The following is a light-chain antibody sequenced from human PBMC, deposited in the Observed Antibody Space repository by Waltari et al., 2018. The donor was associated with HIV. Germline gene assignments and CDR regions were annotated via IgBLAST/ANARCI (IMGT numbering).Light chain of an antibody. CDR3: QQYGNSPRT. Sequence: EIVLTQSPGTLSLSPGERATLSCRASQSVISDYLAWYQQKRGQAPRLLIFGASSRATGIPDRFSGSGSGTDFTLTISRLESEDFAMYYCQQYGNSPRTFGQGTKLEFK. CDR1: QSVISDY. V-gene: IGKV3-20*01. CDR2: GAS. J-gene: IGKJ2*01.